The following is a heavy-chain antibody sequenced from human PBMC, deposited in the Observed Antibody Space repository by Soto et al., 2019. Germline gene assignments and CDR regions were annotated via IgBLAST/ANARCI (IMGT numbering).Heavy chain of an antibody. Sequence: SETLSLTCTVSGGSISSYYWSWIRQPPGKGLEWIGYIYYSGSTNYNPSLKSRVTISVDTSKNQFSLKPSSVTAADPAVYYCARGAKQSGYWGQGTLVTVSS. J-gene: IGHJ4*02. V-gene: IGHV4-59*01. D-gene: IGHD6-19*01. CDR1: GGSISSYY. CDR2: IYYSGST. CDR3: ARGAKQSGY.